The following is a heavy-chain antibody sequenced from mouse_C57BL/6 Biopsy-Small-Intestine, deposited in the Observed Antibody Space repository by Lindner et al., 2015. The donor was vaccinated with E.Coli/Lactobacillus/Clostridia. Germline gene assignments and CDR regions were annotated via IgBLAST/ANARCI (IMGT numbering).Heavy chain of an antibody. V-gene: IGHV10-3*01. J-gene: IGHJ1*01. CDR3: VRPYYSNYWYFDV. Sequence: VQLQESGGGLVQPKGSLKLSCAASGFTFETYAMHWVRQAPGKGLEWVARIRNKSSNYATYYADSVKDRFTISRDDSQSMFYLQMNNLKTEDTAVYYCVRPYYSNYWYFDVWGAGTTVTVSS. D-gene: IGHD2-5*01. CDR1: GFTFETYA. CDR2: IRNKSSNYAT.